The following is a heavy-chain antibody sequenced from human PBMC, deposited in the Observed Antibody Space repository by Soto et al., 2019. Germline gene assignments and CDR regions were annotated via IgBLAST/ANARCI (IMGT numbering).Heavy chain of an antibody. CDR2: INHSGST. J-gene: IGHJ5*02. D-gene: IGHD2-2*01. Sequence: SETLSLTCAVYGGSFSGYYWSWIRQPPGKGLEWIGEINHSGSTNYNPSLKSRVTISVDTSKNQFSLKLSSVTAADTAVYYCARGHGDIVVAPAAIFPNSNWFDPWGQGTLVTVSS. V-gene: IGHV4-34*01. CDR1: GGSFSGYY. CDR3: ARGHGDIVVAPAAIFPNSNWFDP.